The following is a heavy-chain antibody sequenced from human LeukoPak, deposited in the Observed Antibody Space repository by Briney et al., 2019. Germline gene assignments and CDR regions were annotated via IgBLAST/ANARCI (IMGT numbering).Heavy chain of an antibody. CDR1: GFTFSGSA. Sequence: GGSLRLSCAASGFTFSGSAMHWVRQASGKGREWVGRIRSKAHRGATAYAASVKGRFTISRDDSKNTAYLQMSSLKTEDTAVYYYTTLELVVITTRDAFDIWGQGTMVTVSS. V-gene: IGHV3-73*01. D-gene: IGHD3-22*01. CDR2: IRSKAHRGAT. J-gene: IGHJ3*02. CDR3: TTLELVVITTRDAFDI.